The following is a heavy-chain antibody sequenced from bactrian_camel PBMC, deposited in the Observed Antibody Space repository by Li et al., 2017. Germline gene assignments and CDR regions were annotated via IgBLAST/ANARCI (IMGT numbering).Heavy chain of an antibody. J-gene: IGHJ4*01. CDR3: AKGSCSTSSCPE. V-gene: IGHV3S10*01. D-gene: IGHD3*01. Sequence: VQLVESGGGLVQPGGSLRLSCTASGFTFSTYAMSWVRQAPGTECELVSSFSSDDTTYYADSVKGRFTISQDNAENTVYLQLNNLKTEDTAMYYCAKGSCSTSSCPERGPGTQVTV. CDR1: GFTFSTYA. CDR2: FSSDDTT.